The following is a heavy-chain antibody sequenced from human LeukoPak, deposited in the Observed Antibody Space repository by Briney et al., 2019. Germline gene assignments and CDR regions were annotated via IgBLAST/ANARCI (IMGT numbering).Heavy chain of an antibody. D-gene: IGHD2/OR15-2a*01. Sequence: SETLSLTCTVSGGSINNYYWSWIRQPPGKGLDWLGYIFYNGNTNYNPSLKSRVTISVDTSKNQFSLKLTSLTAADTAVYYCARRVGYCNSNGCPPFDYWGQGTLVTVSS. J-gene: IGHJ4*02. CDR1: GGSINNYY. V-gene: IGHV4-59*01. CDR2: IFYNGNT. CDR3: ARRVGYCNSNGCPPFDY.